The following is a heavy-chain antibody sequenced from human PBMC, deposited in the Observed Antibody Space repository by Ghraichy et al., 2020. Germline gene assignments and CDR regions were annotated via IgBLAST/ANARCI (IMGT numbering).Heavy chain of an antibody. CDR2: ISARTGNT. Sequence: ASVKVSCKASGYTFTSYGINWVRQAPGQGLEWMGWISARTGNTNYEQKVQGRVTMTTDTSTSTVYMELRSLRSDDTAVYYCARDAEIAAAGGGFDIWGQGTMVTGSS. CDR3: ARDAEIAAAGGGFDI. V-gene: IGHV1-18*01. D-gene: IGHD6-13*01. J-gene: IGHJ3*02. CDR1: GYTFTSYG.